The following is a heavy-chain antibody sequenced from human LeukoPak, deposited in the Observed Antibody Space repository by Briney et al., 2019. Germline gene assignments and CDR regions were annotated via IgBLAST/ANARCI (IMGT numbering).Heavy chain of an antibody. J-gene: IGHJ4*02. CDR3: ARAVSRLQQLVLDY. CDR2: INPNSGGT. Sequence: ASVKVSCKASGYTFTGYYMHWVRQALGQGLEWMGWINPNSGGTNYAQKFQGRVTMTRDTSISTAYMELSRLRSDDTAVYYCARAVSRLQQLVLDYWGQGTLVTVSS. D-gene: IGHD6-13*01. CDR1: GYTFTGYY. V-gene: IGHV1-2*02.